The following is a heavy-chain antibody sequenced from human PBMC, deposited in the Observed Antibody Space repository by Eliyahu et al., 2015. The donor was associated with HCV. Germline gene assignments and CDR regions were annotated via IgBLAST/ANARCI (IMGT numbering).Heavy chain of an antibody. D-gene: IGHD3-16*01. V-gene: IGHV3-64D*06. J-gene: IGHJ4*02. CDR3: VKGGGFEY. Sequence: EVFLVESGGDLVLPGGSLXLSCSVSGLNFSXYAMXGVRQAPGKGLEYVSGIRNDGTRTFYADSVKGRFTISRDNSKNTVXFQMSSLRFEDTAVXYCVKGGGFEYWGRGTLVIVSS. CDR2: IRNDGTRT. CDR1: GLNFSXYA.